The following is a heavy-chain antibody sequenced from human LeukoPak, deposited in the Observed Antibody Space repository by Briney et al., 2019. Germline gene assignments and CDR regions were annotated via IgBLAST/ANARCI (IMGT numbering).Heavy chain of an antibody. Sequence: PSETLSLTCTVSGGSISTYYWNWLRQPPGKGLEWIGYTYYIGRTNYNPSLRSRVTISVDTSKNQFSLTLTSVTAADTAVYYCAREHSVGGGLDAFDVRGQGTMVTV. D-gene: IGHD3-16*01. V-gene: IGHV4-59*13. CDR2: TYYIGRT. J-gene: IGHJ3*01. CDR3: AREHSVGGGLDAFDV. CDR1: GGSISTYY.